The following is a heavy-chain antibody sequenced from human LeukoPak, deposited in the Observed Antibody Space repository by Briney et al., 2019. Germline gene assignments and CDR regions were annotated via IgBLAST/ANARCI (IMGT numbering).Heavy chain of an antibody. V-gene: IGHV1-46*01. CDR3: ARDPYQTGQLIHILGY. J-gene: IGHJ4*02. Sequence: ASVKVSCKASGYTFTSYYIHWVRQAPGQGLKWMGIINPSGGTTSFAQKFQGRVTMTRDTSTNTVYMELNSLRSDDTAVCYCARDPYQTGQLIHILGYWGQGTLVTVSS. D-gene: IGHD3-9*01. CDR2: INPSGGTT. CDR1: GYTFTSYY.